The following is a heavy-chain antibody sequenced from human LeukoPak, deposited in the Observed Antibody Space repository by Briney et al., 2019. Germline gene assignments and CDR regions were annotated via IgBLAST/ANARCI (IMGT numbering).Heavy chain of an antibody. CDR2: IYPGDSDT. CDR3: ARHGKDCSGGSCYEGAFDI. CDR1: GYIFTSYW. V-gene: IGHV5-51*01. J-gene: IGHJ3*02. Sequence: GESLKISCKGSGYIFTSYWIGWVRQMPGKGLEWMGIIYPGDSDTRYSPPFQGQVTISADKSISTAYLQWSSLKASDTAMYYCARHGKDCSGGSCYEGAFDIWGQGTMVTVSS. D-gene: IGHD2-15*01.